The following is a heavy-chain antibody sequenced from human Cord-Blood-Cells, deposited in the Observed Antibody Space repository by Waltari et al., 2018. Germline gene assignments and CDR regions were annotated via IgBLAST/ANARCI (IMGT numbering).Heavy chain of an antibody. Sequence: YGGSFSGYYWSWIRQPPGKRLEWIGEINHSGSTNYNPSLKSRVTISVDTSKNQFSLKLSSVTAADTAVYYCARVVVVVITTLEYYYYGMDVWGQGTTVTVSS. J-gene: IGHJ6*02. V-gene: IGHV4-34*01. D-gene: IGHD3-22*01. CDR1: GGSFSGYY. CDR3: ARVVVVVITTLEYYYYGMDV. CDR2: INHSGST.